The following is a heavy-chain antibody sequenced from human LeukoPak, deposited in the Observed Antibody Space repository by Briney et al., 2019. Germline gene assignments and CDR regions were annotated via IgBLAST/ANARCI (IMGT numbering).Heavy chain of an antibody. CDR1: GGSFSGYY. Sequence: PSETLSLTCAVYGGSFSGYYWSWIRQPPGKGLEWIGEINHSGSTNYNPSLKSRVTISVDTSKNQFSLKLSSVTAADTAVYYCAGGQYYYGSGSYFLPGYYYYGMDVWGQGTTVTVSS. D-gene: IGHD3-10*01. J-gene: IGHJ6*02. V-gene: IGHV4-34*01. CDR2: INHSGST. CDR3: AGGQYYYGSGSYFLPGYYYYGMDV.